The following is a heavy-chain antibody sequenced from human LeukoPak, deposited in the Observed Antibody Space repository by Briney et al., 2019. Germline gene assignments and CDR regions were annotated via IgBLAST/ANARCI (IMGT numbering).Heavy chain of an antibody. V-gene: IGHV1-3*01. CDR2: INAGNGNT. J-gene: IGHJ6*02. CDR1: RYPFTSYA. D-gene: IGHD3-10*01. CDR3: ARDHPYYYGHQYGMDV. Sequence: ASVKVSCKASRYPFTSYAMHWVRQAPGQRLEWMGWINAGNGNTKYSQKFQGRVTITRDTSASTAYMELSSLRSEDTAVYYCARDHPYYYGHQYGMDVWGQGTTVTVSS.